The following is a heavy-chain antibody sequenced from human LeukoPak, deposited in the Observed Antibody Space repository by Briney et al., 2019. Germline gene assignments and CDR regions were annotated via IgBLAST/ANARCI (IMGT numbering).Heavy chain of an antibody. Sequence: GGPLRLSCAASGFTVSSNYMSWVRQAPGKGLEWVSVIYSGGSTYYADSVKGRFTISRDNSKNTLYLQMNSLRAEDTAVYYCARDVRGGYSSSSGGYYYYYYGMDVWGQGTTVTVSS. CDR1: GFTVSSNY. D-gene: IGHD6-6*01. CDR2: IYSGGST. CDR3: ARDVRGGYSSSSGGYYYYYYGMDV. V-gene: IGHV3-66*02. J-gene: IGHJ6*02.